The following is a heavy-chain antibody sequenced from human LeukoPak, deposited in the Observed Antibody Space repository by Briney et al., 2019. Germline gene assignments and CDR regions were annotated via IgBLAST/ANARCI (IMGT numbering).Heavy chain of an antibody. CDR2: ISYDGSNK. CDR3: ARGGSWSYSWFDP. Sequence: QPGGSLRLSCAASGFTFSSYAMHRVRQAPGKGLEWVAVISYDGSNKYYADSGKGRFTISRDNSKNTLYLQMNSLRAEDTAVYYCARGGSWSYSWFDPWGQGTRVTVSS. CDR1: GFTFSSYA. D-gene: IGHD6-13*01. V-gene: IGHV3-30-3*01. J-gene: IGHJ5*02.